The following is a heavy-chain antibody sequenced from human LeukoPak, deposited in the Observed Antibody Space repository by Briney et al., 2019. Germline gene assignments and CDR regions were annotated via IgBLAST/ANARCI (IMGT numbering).Heavy chain of an antibody. V-gene: IGHV3-66*01. CDR3: ASYGLYGSGSYFDY. CDR2: IYSGGST. Sequence: GGSLRLSCAASGFPFSSHWLSWVRQAPGKGLEWVSVIYSGGSTYYADSVKGRFTISRDNSKNTLYLQMNSLRAEDTAVYYCASYGLYGSGSYFDYWGQGTLVTVSS. D-gene: IGHD3-10*01. J-gene: IGHJ4*02. CDR1: GFPFSSHW.